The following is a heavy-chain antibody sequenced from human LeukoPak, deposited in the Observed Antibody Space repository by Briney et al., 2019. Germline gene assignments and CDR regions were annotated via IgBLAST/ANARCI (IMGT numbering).Heavy chain of an antibody. V-gene: IGHV4-61*02. Sequence: SETLSLTCTVSGGSISSGSYYWSWIRQPAGKGLEWIGRIYTSGSTNYNPSLKSRVTISVDTSKNQFSLKLSSVTAADTAVYYCAREFWYSSSYYYYYYCMDVWGKGTTVTVSS. D-gene: IGHD6-6*01. CDR1: GGSISSGSYY. J-gene: IGHJ6*03. CDR2: IYTSGST. CDR3: AREFWYSSSYYYYYYCMDV.